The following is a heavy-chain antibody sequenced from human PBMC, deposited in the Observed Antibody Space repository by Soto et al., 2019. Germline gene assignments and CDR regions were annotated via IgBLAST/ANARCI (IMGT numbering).Heavy chain of an antibody. CDR2: VYYSGNT. V-gene: IGHV4-30-4*01. J-gene: IGHJ2*01. Sequence: PAETLSLTCTVSGASINNNDYYWSWIRQTPGKGLEWIAYVYYSGNTDYIPSPKSRLSMSIDKSQNQFTLKLKSVTAADTATYYCARTSYFYDKWYFGLWGRRTLVTVSS. D-gene: IGHD3-22*01. CDR1: GASINNNDYY. CDR3: ARTSYFYDKWYFGL.